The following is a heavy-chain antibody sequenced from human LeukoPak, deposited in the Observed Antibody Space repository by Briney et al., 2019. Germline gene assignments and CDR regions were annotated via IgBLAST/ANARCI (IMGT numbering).Heavy chain of an antibody. J-gene: IGHJ4*02. V-gene: IGHV4-39*01. CDR3: ARRSAFEYSSSSTGFDY. D-gene: IGHD6-6*01. Sequence: SETLSHTCTVPGGSISSSSYYWGWIRQPPGKGLEWIESIYYSGRTYYNPSLKSRVTIYVDTSKNQFSLKLSSVTAADTAVYYCARRSAFEYSSSSTGFDYWGQGTLVTVSS. CDR1: GGSISSSSYY. CDR2: IYYSGRT.